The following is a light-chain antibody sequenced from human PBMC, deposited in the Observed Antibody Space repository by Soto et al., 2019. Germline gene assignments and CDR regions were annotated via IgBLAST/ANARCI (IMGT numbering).Light chain of an antibody. CDR1: QGISSY. J-gene: IGKJ1*01. V-gene: IGKV1-8*01. CDR3: QQYYSYPWT. CDR2: AAS. Sequence: AIRMTQSPSSFSASTGDRVTITCRASQGISSYLAWYQQKPGKAPKLLIYAASTLQSGVPSRFSGSGSGTDFTPTISCLQSEDFATYYCQQYYSYPWTFGQGTKVDI.